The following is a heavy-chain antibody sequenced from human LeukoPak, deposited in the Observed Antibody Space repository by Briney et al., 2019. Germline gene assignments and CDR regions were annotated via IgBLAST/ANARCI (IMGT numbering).Heavy chain of an antibody. CDR1: GFTFSDYW. CDR3: ARDDCSSTSCYGMDV. J-gene: IGHJ6*02. Sequence: GGSLRLSCAASGFTFSDYWMNWVRQAPGKGREWVANIKQDGSEKHYVDSVKGRFTISRDNTKNSLYLQMNSLRAEDTAVYYCARDDCSSTSCYGMDVWGQGTTVTVSS. CDR2: IKQDGSEK. V-gene: IGHV3-7*01. D-gene: IGHD2-2*01.